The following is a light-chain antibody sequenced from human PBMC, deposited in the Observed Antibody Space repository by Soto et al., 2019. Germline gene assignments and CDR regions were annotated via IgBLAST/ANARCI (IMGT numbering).Light chain of an antibody. J-gene: IGLJ1*01. CDR1: SSDVGGYNY. CDR2: DVS. Sequence: ALTQPASVSGSPGQSITISCTGTSSDVGGYNYVSWYQQHPGKAPKLMIYDVSNRPSGVSNRFSGSKSGNTASLTISGLQAEDEADYYCSSYTSSSTLHVFGTGTKV. V-gene: IGLV2-14*01. CDR3: SSYTSSSTLHV.